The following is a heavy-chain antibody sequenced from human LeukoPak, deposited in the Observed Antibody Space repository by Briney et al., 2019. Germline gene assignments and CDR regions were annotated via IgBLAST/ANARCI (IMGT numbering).Heavy chain of an antibody. V-gene: IGHV3-23*01. CDR3: ARGGLSIMGY. CDR2: ISGSGGTT. CDR1: GFTFNNYA. J-gene: IGHJ4*02. Sequence: PGGSLRLSCAASGFTFNNYAMNWVRQAPGKGLEWVSVISGSGGTTYYADSVKGRFTISRDNARNSLYLQMNSLRAEDTAVYFCARGGLSIMGYWGQGTLVTVSS. D-gene: IGHD2/OR15-2a*01.